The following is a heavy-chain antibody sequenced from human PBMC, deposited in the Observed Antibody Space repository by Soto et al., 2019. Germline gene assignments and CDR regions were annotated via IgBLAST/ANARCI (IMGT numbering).Heavy chain of an antibody. J-gene: IGHJ4*02. CDR2: IVVISNTA. CDR1: GSTFNNFA. V-gene: IGHV1-69*06. CDR3: PRAIKRWLVNYYFDY. Sequence: QVVLLQSGAEVKEPGSSVRVSCKVSGSTFNNFAFSWVRQAPGHGPEWMGGIVVISNTADYSQRFQDRVTIIADTSTNTLYMELGSLTFEYTAVYYCPRAIKRWLVNYYFDYLGQGTLVTVSS. D-gene: IGHD6-19*01.